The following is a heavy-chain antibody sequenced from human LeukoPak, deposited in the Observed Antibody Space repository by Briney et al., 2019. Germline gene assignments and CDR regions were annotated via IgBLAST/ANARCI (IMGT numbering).Heavy chain of an antibody. Sequence: SETLSLTCTVSGGSISSYYWSWIRQPPGKGLEWIGYIYYSGSTNYNPSLKSRVTISVDTSKNQFSLKLSSVTAADTAVYYCARQSLWWRDYGMDVWGQGTTVTVSS. J-gene: IGHJ6*02. D-gene: IGHD2-8*02. CDR3: ARQSLWWRDYGMDV. V-gene: IGHV4-59*08. CDR2: IYYSGST. CDR1: GGSISSYY.